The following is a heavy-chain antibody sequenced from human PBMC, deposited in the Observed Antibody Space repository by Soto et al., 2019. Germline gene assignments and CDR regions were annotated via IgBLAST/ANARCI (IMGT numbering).Heavy chain of an antibody. J-gene: IGHJ3*02. V-gene: IGHV4-34*01. D-gene: IGHD6-19*01. Sequence: SDTLSLICAVYGGSFSGYYWSWIRQPPGKGLEWIGEINHSGSTNYNPSLKSRVTISVDTSKNQFSLKLSSVTAADTAVYYCARTGYSSGWYKAAFDIWGQRTMVTVSS. CDR2: INHSGST. CDR1: GGSFSGYY. CDR3: ARTGYSSGWYKAAFDI.